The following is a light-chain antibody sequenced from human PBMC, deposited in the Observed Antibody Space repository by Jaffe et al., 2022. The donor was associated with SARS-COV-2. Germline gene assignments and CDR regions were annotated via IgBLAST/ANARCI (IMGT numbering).Light chain of an antibody. Sequence: NFMLTQPHSVSESPGKTVTISCTRSSGSIASTYVQWYQQRPGSFPTTVIYEDNQRPSGVPDRFSGSIDRSSNSASLTISGLKTEDEADYYCQSYDSSTWVFGGGTKLTVL. CDR3: QSYDSSTWV. J-gene: IGLJ3*02. CDR1: SGSIASTY. V-gene: IGLV6-57*01. CDR2: EDN.